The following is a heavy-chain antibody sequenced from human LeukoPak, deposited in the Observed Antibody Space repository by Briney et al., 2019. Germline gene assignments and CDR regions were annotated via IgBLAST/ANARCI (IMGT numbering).Heavy chain of an antibody. Sequence: ASVKVSCKASGYTFTSYDINWVRQATGQGLEWMGWMNPNSGNTGYAQKFQGRVTMTRNTSISTAYMELSSLRSEDTAVYYCARGGGDDYGDTPDAFDIWGQGTMVTVSS. V-gene: IGHV1-8*01. CDR2: MNPNSGNT. CDR1: GYTFTSYD. CDR3: ARGGGDDYGDTPDAFDI. D-gene: IGHD4-17*01. J-gene: IGHJ3*02.